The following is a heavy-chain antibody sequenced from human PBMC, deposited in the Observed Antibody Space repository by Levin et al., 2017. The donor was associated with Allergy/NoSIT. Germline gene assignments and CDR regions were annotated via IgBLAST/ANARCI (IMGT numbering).Heavy chain of an antibody. CDR3: AKDGTSYYYYGMDV. CDR1: GFTFSSYG. Sequence: GESLKISCAASGFTFSSYGMHWVRQAPGKGLEWVAVISYDGSNKYYADSVKGRFTISRDNSKNTLYLQMNSLRAEDTAVYYCAKDGTSYYYYGMDVWGQGTTVTVSS. V-gene: IGHV3-30*18. J-gene: IGHJ6*02. CDR2: ISYDGSNK. D-gene: IGHD1-1*01.